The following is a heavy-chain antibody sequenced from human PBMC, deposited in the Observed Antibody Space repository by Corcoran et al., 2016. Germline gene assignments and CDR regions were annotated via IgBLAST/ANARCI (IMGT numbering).Heavy chain of an antibody. Sequence: QLQLQESGPGLVKPSETLSLTCTVSGGSISSSSYYWGWIRQPPGKGLEWSGGIYYSGSTYYNPSLKSRVTISVDTSKNQFSLKLSSVTDADTAVYYCARQSSGGDYDRGYFDYWGQGTLVTVSS. J-gene: IGHJ4*02. V-gene: IGHV4-39*01. CDR3: ARQSSGGDYDRGYFDY. D-gene: IGHD4-17*01. CDR1: GGSISSSSYY. CDR2: IYYSGST.